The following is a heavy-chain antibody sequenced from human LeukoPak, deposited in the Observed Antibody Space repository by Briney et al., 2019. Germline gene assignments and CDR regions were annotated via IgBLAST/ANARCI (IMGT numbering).Heavy chain of an antibody. V-gene: IGHV1-69*13. Sequence: SVKVSCKASGYTFTSYYMHWVRQAPGQGLEWMGGIIPIFGTANYAQKFQGRVTITADESTSTAYMELSSLRSEDTAVYYCARDLHPYPDYYYYYMDVWGKGTTVTVS. D-gene: IGHD4-11*01. CDR3: ARDLHPYPDYYYYYMDV. J-gene: IGHJ6*03. CDR2: IIPIFGTA. CDR1: GYTFTSYY.